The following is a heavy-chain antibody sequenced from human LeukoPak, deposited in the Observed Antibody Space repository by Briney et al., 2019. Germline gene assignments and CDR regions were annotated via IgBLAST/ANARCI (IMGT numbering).Heavy chain of an antibody. J-gene: IGHJ6*02. CDR2: ISGSGGST. CDR3: AQWDMATIQFYYYGMDV. Sequence: GGSLRLSCAASGFTFSSYAMSWVRQAPGKGLEWVSAISGSGGSTYYADSVKGRFTISRDNSKNTLYLQMNSLRAEDTAVYYCAQWDMATIQFYYYGMDVWGQGTTVTVSS. D-gene: IGHD5-24*01. V-gene: IGHV3-23*01. CDR1: GFTFSSYA.